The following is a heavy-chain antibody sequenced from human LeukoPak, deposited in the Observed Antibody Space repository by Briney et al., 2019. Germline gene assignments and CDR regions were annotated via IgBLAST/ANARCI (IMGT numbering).Heavy chain of an antibody. CDR1: GGSISSSSYY. J-gene: IGHJ6*03. V-gene: IGHV4-39*07. CDR2: IYYSGST. Sequence: PSETLSLTCTVSGGSISSSSYYWGWIRQPPGKGLEWIGSIYYSGSTYYNPSLKSRVTISIDTSKNQLSLKLSSVTAADTAVYYCARFSDCSGGSCYDDYYMDVWGKGTTVTVSS. CDR3: ARFSDCSGGSCYDDYYMDV. D-gene: IGHD2-15*01.